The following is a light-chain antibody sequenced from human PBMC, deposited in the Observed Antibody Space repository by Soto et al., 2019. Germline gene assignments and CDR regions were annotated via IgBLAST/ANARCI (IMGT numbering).Light chain of an antibody. Sequence: DIQLTQSPSFLSASVGDSVTITCRASQGVTGYVAWYQQKPGKAPNLLIYAASTLQSGVPSRFSGSGSGTEFTLPISSLQPEDFAIYYCQQLHGYPWTFGHGTKVEIK. J-gene: IGKJ1*01. CDR1: QGVTGY. CDR2: AAS. V-gene: IGKV1-9*01. CDR3: QQLHGYPWT.